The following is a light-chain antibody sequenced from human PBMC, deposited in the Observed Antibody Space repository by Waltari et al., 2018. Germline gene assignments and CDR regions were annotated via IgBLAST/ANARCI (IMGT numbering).Light chain of an antibody. CDR3: QQYYSYLYT. Sequence: AIRMTQSPSSFSASTGDTVTITCRANQSVTSYLAWYQQKPGRAPKLLLYAVSTLQSGVPSRFTGGGSETDFTLTINCLQSDDFATYYCQQYYSYLYTFGQGTKLEI. J-gene: IGKJ2*01. V-gene: IGKV1-8*01. CDR1: QSVTSY. CDR2: AVS.